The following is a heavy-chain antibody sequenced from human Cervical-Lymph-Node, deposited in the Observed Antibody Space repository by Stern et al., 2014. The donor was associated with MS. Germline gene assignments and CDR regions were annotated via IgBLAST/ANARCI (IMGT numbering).Heavy chain of an antibody. Sequence: VQLVESGAEVVKPGASVKVSCTASGYPFSSYGISWVRQAPGQGLEWGGWSSTYNGTTNYAQNLQGRVTITTDTSTNTAYMELRSLRSDDTAVYYCARDPLGSENAFDIWGQGTMVTVSS. J-gene: IGHJ3*02. CDR1: GYPFSSYG. D-gene: IGHD2-15*01. V-gene: IGHV1-18*01. CDR2: SSTYNGTT. CDR3: ARDPLGSENAFDI.